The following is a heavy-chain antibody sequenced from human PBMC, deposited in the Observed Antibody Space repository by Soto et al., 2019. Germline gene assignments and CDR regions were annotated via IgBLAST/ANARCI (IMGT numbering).Heavy chain of an antibody. CDR2: INPNSGGT. J-gene: IGHJ6*02. CDR1: GYTFTDYY. CDR3: ARDQSPSSGWPGMDV. V-gene: IGHV1-2*02. D-gene: IGHD6-19*01. Sequence: QVQLGQSGAEVKKPGASVKVSCKASGYTFTDYYMHWVRQAPGQGLEWMGWINPNSGGTNYAQKFQGRDTMTRDTSISTAYMELNRLRYDDTAVYYCARDQSPSSGWPGMDVWGQGTTVTVSS.